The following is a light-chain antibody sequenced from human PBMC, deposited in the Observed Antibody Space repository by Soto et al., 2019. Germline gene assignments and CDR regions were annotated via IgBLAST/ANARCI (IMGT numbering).Light chain of an antibody. CDR2: DAS. CDR3: KQRSNWPIT. CDR1: RSVSSY. J-gene: IGKJ5*01. Sequence: EIVLTQSTATLSLSPGESATLSCRATRSVSSYLAWYQQKPGQAPRLPIYDASSRPTDIHARFSGSGSGTDFTLTIRSLEPEDFALYYCKQRSNWPITFGQGTRLEIK. V-gene: IGKV3-11*01.